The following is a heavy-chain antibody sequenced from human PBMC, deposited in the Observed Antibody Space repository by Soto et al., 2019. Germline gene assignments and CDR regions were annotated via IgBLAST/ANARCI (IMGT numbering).Heavy chain of an antibody. CDR3: ARAGVDWPFDY. CDR2: ISYDGSNK. CDR1: GFTFSSYA. V-gene: IGHV3-30-3*01. D-gene: IGHD3-9*01. J-gene: IGHJ4*02. Sequence: GGSMRLSCAASGFTFSSYAMHWVRQAPGKGLEWVAVISYDGSNKYYADSVKGRFTISRDNSKNTLYLQMNSLRAEDTAVYYCARAGVDWPFDYWGQGTLVTVSS.